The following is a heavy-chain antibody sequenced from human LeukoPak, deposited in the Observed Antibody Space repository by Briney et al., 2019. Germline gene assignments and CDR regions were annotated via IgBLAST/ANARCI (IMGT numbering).Heavy chain of an antibody. Sequence: SSETLSLTCTVSGGPISSSSYYWGWIRQPPGKGLEWIGSTYYSGSTYYNPSLKSRVTISVDTSKNQFSLKLSSVTAADTAVYYCARGTVVTRGDYFDYWGQGTLVTVSS. CDR1: GGPISSSSYY. CDR3: ARGTVVTRGDYFDY. D-gene: IGHD4-23*01. V-gene: IGHV4-39*01. J-gene: IGHJ4*02. CDR2: TYYSGST.